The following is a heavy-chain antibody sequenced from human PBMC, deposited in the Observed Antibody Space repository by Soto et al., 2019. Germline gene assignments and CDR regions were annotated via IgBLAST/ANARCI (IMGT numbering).Heavy chain of an antibody. CDR1: GRSITSGDFY. V-gene: IGHV4-30-4*01. CDR3: AKVIRDTAIGYFDH. J-gene: IGHJ4*02. CDR2: IYYTGSE. D-gene: IGHD5-18*01. Sequence: QVQLQESGPGLVRPSQTLSLTCSVSGRSITSGDFYWGWISQPPGKGLEWIGYIYYTGSEYYNPSLQSQFTMSVDTSQNQFSPKVTSVTGGDAAVYYCAKVIRDTAIGYFDHWVQGLLVNVSS.